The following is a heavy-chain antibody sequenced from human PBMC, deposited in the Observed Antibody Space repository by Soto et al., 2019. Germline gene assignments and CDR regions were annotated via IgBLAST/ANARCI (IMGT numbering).Heavy chain of an antibody. CDR2: ISGSGGST. V-gene: IGHV3-23*01. J-gene: IGHJ4*02. Sequence: EVQLLESGGGLVQPGGSLSLSCAASGFTFSSYAMSWVRQAPGKGLEWVSAISGSGGSTYYADSVKGRFTISRDNSKNTLYLQMNGLRAEDTAVYYCAKVGAVTNAFDYWGQGTLVTVSS. CDR3: AKVGAVTNAFDY. CDR1: GFTFSSYA. D-gene: IGHD4-17*01.